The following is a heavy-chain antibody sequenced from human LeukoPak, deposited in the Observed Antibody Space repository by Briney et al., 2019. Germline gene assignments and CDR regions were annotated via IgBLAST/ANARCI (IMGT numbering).Heavy chain of an antibody. Sequence: GGSLRLSCAASGFTFSDYYMTWIRQGPEKGLEWVSYITPSGGTIYYADSVKGRFTISRDNTKNSLYLQMNSLRAEDTAVYYCAELGITMIGGVWGKGTTVTISS. V-gene: IGHV3-11*04. CDR3: AELGITMIGGV. CDR1: GFTFSDYY. D-gene: IGHD3-10*02. J-gene: IGHJ6*04. CDR2: ITPSGGTI.